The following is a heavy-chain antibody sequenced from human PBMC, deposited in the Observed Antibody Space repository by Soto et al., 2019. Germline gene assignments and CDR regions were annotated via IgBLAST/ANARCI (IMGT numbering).Heavy chain of an antibody. D-gene: IGHD2-8*01. J-gene: IGHJ6*02. CDR1: GFTFSSYE. CDR3: ARDIVLMVYARYYYGMDV. V-gene: IGHV3-48*03. CDR2: ISSSGSTI. Sequence: SGGSLRLSCAACGFTFSSYEMNWVRQAPGKGLEWVSYISSSGSTIYYADSVKGRFTISRDNAKNSLYLQMNSLRAEDTAVYYCARDIVLMVYARYYYGMDVWGQGTTVTVSS.